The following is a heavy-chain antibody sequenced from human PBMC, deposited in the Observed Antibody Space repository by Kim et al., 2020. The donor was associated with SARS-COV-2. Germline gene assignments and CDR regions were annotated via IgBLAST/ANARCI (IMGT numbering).Heavy chain of an antibody. V-gene: IGHV1-18*01. J-gene: IGHJ5*02. CDR3: ARDRDAVVVPAAIRGGKLSWFDP. CDR2: ISAYNGNT. Sequence: ASVKVSCKASGYTFTSYGISWVRQAPGQGLEWMGWISAYNGNTNYAQKLQGRVTMTTDTSTSTAYMELRSLRSDDTAVYYCARDRDAVVVPAAIRGGKLSWFDPWDQGTLVTVSS. D-gene: IGHD2-2*01. CDR1: GYTFTSYG.